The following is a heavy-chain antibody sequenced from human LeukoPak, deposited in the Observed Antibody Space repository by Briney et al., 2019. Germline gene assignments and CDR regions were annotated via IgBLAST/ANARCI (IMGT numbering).Heavy chain of an antibody. CDR3: ARTGYGDYHYFDY. V-gene: IGHV3-21*01. D-gene: IGHD4-17*01. Sequence: GGSLRLSCAASGFTFSSYSMNWVRQAPGKGLEWVSSISSSSSYIYYADSVKGRFTISRDNAKSSLYLQMNSLRAEDTAVYYCARTGYGDYHYFDYWGQGTLVTVSS. J-gene: IGHJ4*02. CDR2: ISSSSSYI. CDR1: GFTFSSYS.